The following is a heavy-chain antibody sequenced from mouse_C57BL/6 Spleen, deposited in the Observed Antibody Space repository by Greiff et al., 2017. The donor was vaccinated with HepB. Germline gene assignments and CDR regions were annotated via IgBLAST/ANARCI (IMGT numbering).Heavy chain of an antibody. CDR3: VRFSTTVGNAMDY. J-gene: IGHJ4*01. Sequence: QVQLKQSGAELVKPGASVKISCKASGYAFSSYWMNWVKQRPGQGLEWIGQIYPGDGDTNYNGKFKGKATLTADKSSSTAYMQLSSLTSEDSAVYSCVRFSTTVGNAMDYWGQGTSVTVSS. V-gene: IGHV1-80*01. CDR2: IYPGDGDT. CDR1: GYAFSSYW. D-gene: IGHD1-1*01.